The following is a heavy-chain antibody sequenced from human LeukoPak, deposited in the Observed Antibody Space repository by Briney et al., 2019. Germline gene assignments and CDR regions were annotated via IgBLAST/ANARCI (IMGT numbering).Heavy chain of an antibody. V-gene: IGHV4-30-4*01. CDR3: AKTGWRRGGTFNEFDP. J-gene: IGHJ5*02. CDR2: IYSNGST. Sequence: SETLSLTCTLSGGSISIGDYKWSWIRQSPGKGLEWIGYIYSNGSTYSNPSLKSRLTISIYTSRNQFSLRLSSVTAADTAVYYCAKTGWRRGGTFNEFDPWGQGTLVTVSS. CDR1: GGSISIGDYK. D-gene: IGHD1-14*01.